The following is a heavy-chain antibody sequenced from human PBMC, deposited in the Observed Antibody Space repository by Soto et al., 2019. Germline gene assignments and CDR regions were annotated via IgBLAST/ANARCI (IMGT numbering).Heavy chain of an antibody. CDR2: ISYDGSNK. J-gene: IGHJ6*02. CDR1: GFTFSSYG. D-gene: IGHD4-17*01. Sequence: QVQLVESGGGVVQPGRSLRLSCAASGFTFSSYGMHWVRQAPGKGLEWVAVISYDGSNKYYADSVKGRFTISRDNSRNTLYLLMNSLRAEDTAVSYCAKDQTTVTMYYHYYGMDVWGQGTTVTVSS. V-gene: IGHV3-30*18. CDR3: AKDQTTVTMYYHYYGMDV.